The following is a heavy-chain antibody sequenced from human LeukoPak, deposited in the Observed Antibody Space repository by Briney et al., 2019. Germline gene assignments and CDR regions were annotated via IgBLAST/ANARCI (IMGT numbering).Heavy chain of an antibody. J-gene: IGHJ4*02. Sequence: SETLSLTCAVYGGSFSGFYWSWIRQPPGKGLEWIGEINHSGSTNYNPSLKSRVTISVDTSKNQFSLKLSSVTAADTAVYYCARHWRRGYSYGPYFDYWGQGTLVTVSS. CDR1: GGSFSGFY. V-gene: IGHV4-34*01. D-gene: IGHD5-18*01. CDR2: INHSGST. CDR3: ARHWRRGYSYGPYFDY.